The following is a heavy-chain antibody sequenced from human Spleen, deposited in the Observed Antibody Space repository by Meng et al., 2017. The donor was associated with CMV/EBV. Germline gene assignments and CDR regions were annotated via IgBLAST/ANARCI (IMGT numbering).Heavy chain of an antibody. D-gene: IGHD4-17*01. J-gene: IGHJ4*02. V-gene: IGHV2-5*01. CDR1: GFSLSTSGVG. CDR2: IYWNDDK. Sequence: SGPTLVKPTQTLALTCTFSGFSLSTSGVGVGWIRQPPGKALEWLALIYWNDDKRYSPSLKSRLTITKDTSKNQVVLTMTNMDPVDTATYYCAHRTTVTSVDYWGQGTLVTVSS. CDR3: AHRTTVTSVDY.